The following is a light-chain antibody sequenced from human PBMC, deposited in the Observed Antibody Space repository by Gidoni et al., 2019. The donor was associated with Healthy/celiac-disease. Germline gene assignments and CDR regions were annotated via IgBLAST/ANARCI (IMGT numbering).Light chain of an antibody. CDR3: AAWDDSLNGRV. CDR2: SNN. V-gene: IGLV1-44*01. CDR1: SSNIGSNT. J-gene: IGLJ2*01. Sequence: QSVLTQPPSPSGTPGQSVTISCSGSSSNIGSNTVNWYQQLPGTAPKLLIYSNNQRPSGVPDRFSGSKSGTSASLAISGLQSEDEADYYCAAWDDSLNGRVFGGGTKLTVL.